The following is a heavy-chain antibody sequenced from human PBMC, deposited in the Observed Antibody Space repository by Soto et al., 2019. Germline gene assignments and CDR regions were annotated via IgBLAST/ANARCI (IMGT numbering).Heavy chain of an antibody. Sequence: EVQLVESGGGLVQPGGALILSCAASGFTFSSYSMNWVRQAPGKGLEWVSYISSSSSTIYYADSVKGRFTISRDNAKNSVYLPINSLRAEDTAVYYCARDYSSYGPFDYWGQGTLVTVPS. V-gene: IGHV3-48*01. J-gene: IGHJ4*02. CDR3: ARDYSSYGPFDY. CDR1: GFTFSSYS. CDR2: ISSSSSTI. D-gene: IGHD5-18*01.